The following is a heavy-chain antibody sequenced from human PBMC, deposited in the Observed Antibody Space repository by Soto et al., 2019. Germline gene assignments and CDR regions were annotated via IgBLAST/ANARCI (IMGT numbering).Heavy chain of an antibody. V-gene: IGHV1-46*01. D-gene: IGHD3-3*01. CDR3: ARGKFRGSYYDFWSGYYDY. CDR2: INPSGGST. J-gene: IGHJ4*02. CDR1: GYTFTSYY. Sequence: ASVKVSCKASGYTFTSYYMHWVRQAPGQGLEWMGIINPSGGSTSYAQKFQGRVTMTRDTSISTAYMELSSLRSEDTAVYYCARGKFRGSYYDFWSGYYDYWGQGTLVTVSS.